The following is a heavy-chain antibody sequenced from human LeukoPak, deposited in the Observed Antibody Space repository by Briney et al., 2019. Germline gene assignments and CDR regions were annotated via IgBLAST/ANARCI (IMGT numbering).Heavy chain of an antibody. V-gene: IGHV3-23*01. J-gene: IGHJ5*02. CDR2: LSGNVHNP. D-gene: IGHD3-10*01. Sequence: PGGSLRLSCAASGFIFTNYGMAWVRQAPGKGLEWVSGLSGNVHNPYYADSVKGRFTISRDNSKNTLYLEMNSLRAKDTATYFCAKDNYGRYDLWGPGTLVTVSS. CDR1: GFIFTNYG. CDR3: AKDNYGRYDL.